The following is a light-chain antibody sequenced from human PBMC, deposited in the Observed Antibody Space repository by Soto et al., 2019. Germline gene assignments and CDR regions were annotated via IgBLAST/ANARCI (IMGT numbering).Light chain of an antibody. CDR1: QSVSSY. V-gene: IGKV3-11*01. J-gene: IGKJ4*01. Sequence: EIVLTQSPATLSLSPGERATLSCRASQSVSSYLAWYQQKPGQAPRLLIYDASNRATGIPARFSGSGSGTDFTLTISSLEPEDFAFFYGQQPSNWHPVLTFGALPNVAIK. CDR3: QQPSNWHPVLT. CDR2: DAS.